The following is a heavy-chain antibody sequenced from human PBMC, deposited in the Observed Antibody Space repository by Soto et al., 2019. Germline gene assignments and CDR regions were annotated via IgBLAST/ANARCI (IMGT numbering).Heavy chain of an antibody. D-gene: IGHD6-19*01. CDR3: AKDSPYSSGCPDY. J-gene: IGHJ4*02. Sequence: QVQLVESGGGVVQPGRSLRLSCAASGFTFSSYGMHWVRQAPGKGLEWVAVISYDGSNKYYADSVKSRFTISRDNSKNTLYLQMNSLRAEDTAVYYCAKDSPYSSGCPDYWGQGTLVTVSS. V-gene: IGHV3-30*18. CDR2: ISYDGSNK. CDR1: GFTFSSYG.